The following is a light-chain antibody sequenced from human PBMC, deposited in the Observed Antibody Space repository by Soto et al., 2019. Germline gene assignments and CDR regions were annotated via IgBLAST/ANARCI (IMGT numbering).Light chain of an antibody. CDR2: DVS. J-gene: IGKJ1*01. Sequence: EIVLTQSPGTLSLSPGERATLSCRAGQSVSSSYLAWYQQKPGQAPRLFIYDVSKRATGIPARFSGSGSGTDFTLTIRSLEPEDFAVYFCKQRYDWPWTFGLGTKVDIK. V-gene: IGKV3D-20*02. CDR3: KQRYDWPWT. CDR1: QSVSSSY.